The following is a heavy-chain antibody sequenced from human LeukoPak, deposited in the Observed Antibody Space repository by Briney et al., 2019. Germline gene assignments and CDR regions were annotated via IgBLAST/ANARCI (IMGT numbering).Heavy chain of an antibody. CDR3: TTDLNYFDY. CDR1: GFTFSSYA. CDR2: ISGSGGST. Sequence: GGSLRLSCAASGFTFSSYAMSWVRQAPGKGLEWVSAISGSGGSTYYADSVKGRFTISRDNSKNTLYLQMNSLKTEDTAVYYCTTDLNYFDYWGQGTLVTVSS. J-gene: IGHJ4*02. V-gene: IGHV3-23*01.